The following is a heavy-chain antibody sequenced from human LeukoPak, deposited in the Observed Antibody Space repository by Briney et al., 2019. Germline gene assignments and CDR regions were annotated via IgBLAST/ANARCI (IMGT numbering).Heavy chain of an antibody. J-gene: IGHJ3*02. CDR1: GYTLTELS. Sequence: SVKVSCKVSGYTLTELSMHWVRQAPGQGLEWMGRIIPILGIANYAQKFQGRVTITADKSTSTAYMELSSLRSEDTAVYYCASGLVQTGGAFDIWGQGTMVTVSS. CDR3: ASGLVQTGGAFDI. V-gene: IGHV1-69*02. CDR2: IIPILGIA. D-gene: IGHD6-19*01.